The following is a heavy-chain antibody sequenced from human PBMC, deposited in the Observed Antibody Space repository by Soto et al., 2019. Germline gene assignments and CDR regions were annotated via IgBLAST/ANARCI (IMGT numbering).Heavy chain of an antibody. CDR1: GYTFSSNE. Sequence: QVQLVQSGAEVKKPGASVKVSCKASGYTFSSNEINWVRQATGQGLEWMGWMNPNSGNTGYAQKFQGRVTMTRNTSISTAYMELSSLRSEDTAVDYCAREKTSYGMDVWGQGTTVIVSS. CDR3: AREKTSYGMDV. J-gene: IGHJ6*02. CDR2: MNPNSGNT. V-gene: IGHV1-8*01.